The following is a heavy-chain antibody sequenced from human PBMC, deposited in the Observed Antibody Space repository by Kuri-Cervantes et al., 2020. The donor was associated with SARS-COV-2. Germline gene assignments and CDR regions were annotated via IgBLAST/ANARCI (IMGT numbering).Heavy chain of an antibody. CDR1: GFTFTNYW. D-gene: IGHD3-16*01. Sequence: ETLSLTCAASGFTFTNYWMHWVRQAPNKGLVWVSGFNLDVSITNFADSVKGRFTISRDNAKNTVFLQMNSLRVEDTALYYCARDLRERPDYWGQGTLVTVSS. V-gene: IGHV3-74*01. J-gene: IGHJ4*02. CDR3: ARDLRERPDY. CDR2: FNLDVSIT.